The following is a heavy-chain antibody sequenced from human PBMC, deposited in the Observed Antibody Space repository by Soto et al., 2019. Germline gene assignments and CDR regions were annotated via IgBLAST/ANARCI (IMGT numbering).Heavy chain of an antibody. CDR2: ICYDGSNK. Sequence: GGSLRLSCAASGFTFSSYGMNRVRQAPGKGQKRVAVICYDGSNKYYADSVKGRFTISRDNSKNTLYLQMNSLRAEDTAVYYCARDRYIDVWGKGT. J-gene: IGHJ6*03. CDR1: GFTFSSYG. CDR3: ARDRYIDV. V-gene: IGHV3-33*01.